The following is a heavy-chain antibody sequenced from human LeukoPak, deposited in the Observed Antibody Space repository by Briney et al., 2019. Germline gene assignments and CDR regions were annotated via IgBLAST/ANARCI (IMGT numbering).Heavy chain of an antibody. D-gene: IGHD2-2*01. CDR2: INAGNGNT. V-gene: IGHV1-3*01. J-gene: IGHJ6*02. Sequence: GASVKVSCKASGYTFAKYAIHWVRQTPGQRLEWMGWINAGNGNTRYSQKFQGGVTITRDTSASTAYMELSSLRSEDTAVYYCARSILVAPVASHYNYGVDAWGQGTTVTVSS. CDR1: GYTFAKYA. CDR3: ARSILVAPVASHYNYGVDA.